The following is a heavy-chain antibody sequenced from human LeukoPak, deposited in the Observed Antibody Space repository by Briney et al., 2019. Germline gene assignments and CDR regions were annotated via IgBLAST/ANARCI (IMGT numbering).Heavy chain of an antibody. CDR3: ARRGYYDSSGYSLDY. Sequence: PGGSLRLSCAASGFTFSSYAMSWVRQAPGKGLEWVSAISGSGGSTYYADSVKGRFTISRDNSKNTLYLQMNSLGAEDTAVYYCARRGYYDSSGYSLDYWGQGTLVTVSS. CDR2: ISGSGGST. D-gene: IGHD3-22*01. CDR1: GFTFSSYA. J-gene: IGHJ4*02. V-gene: IGHV3-23*01.